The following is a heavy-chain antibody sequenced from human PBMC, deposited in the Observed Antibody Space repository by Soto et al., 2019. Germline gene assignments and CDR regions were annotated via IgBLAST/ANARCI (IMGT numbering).Heavy chain of an antibody. CDR1: GGSISSGDYY. Sequence: SETLSLTCTVSGGSISSGDYYWSWIRQPPGKGLEWIGEINHSGSTNYNPSLKSRVTISVDTSKNQFSLKLSSVTAADTAVYYCARQKVGATIGYYWGQGTLVTVSS. CDR2: INHSGST. J-gene: IGHJ4*02. V-gene: IGHV4-39*01. CDR3: ARQKVGATIGYY. D-gene: IGHD1-26*01.